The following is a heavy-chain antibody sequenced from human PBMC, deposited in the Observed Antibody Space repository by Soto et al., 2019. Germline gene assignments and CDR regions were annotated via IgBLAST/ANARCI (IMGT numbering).Heavy chain of an antibody. V-gene: IGHV3-48*01. CDR2: ISSSSSSTI. CDR3: ARAYCTNGVCYWPPTYYMDV. CDR1: GFPFSSYS. Sequence: GGSLRLSCAASGFPFSSYSMNWVRQAPGKGLEWVSYISSSSSSTIYYADSVKGRLTISRDNAKNSLYLQMNSLRAEDTTVYYCARAYCTNGVCYWPPTYYMDVWGKGTTVTVSS. D-gene: IGHD2-8*01. J-gene: IGHJ6*03.